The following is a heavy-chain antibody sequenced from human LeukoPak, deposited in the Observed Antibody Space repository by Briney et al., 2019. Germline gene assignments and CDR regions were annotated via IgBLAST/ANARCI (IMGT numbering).Heavy chain of an antibody. CDR1: GGSISSYD. J-gene: IGHJ4*02. V-gene: IGHV4-4*07. D-gene: IGHD2-15*01. Sequence: PSETLSLTCTVSGGSISSYDWSWIRQPAGKGLEWIGRIYTSGSTGYNPSLKSRVTMSVDTSKNQFSLKLSSVTAADTAVYYCARVDLRAAYFDYWGQGTLVTVS. CDR2: IYTSGST. CDR3: ARVDLRAAYFDY.